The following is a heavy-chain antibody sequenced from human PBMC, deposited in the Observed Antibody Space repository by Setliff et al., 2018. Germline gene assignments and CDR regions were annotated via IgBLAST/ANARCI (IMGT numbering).Heavy chain of an antibody. CDR2: IYYSGST. D-gene: IGHD3-10*01. CDR3: ARELYYYGSGSWTFDP. J-gene: IGHJ5*02. Sequence: PSETLSLTCTVSGGSISSSSYYWGWIRQPPGKGLEWIGSIYYSGSTYYNPSLKSRVTISVDTSKNQFSLKLSSVTAADTAVYYCARELYYYGSGSWTFDPWGQGTLVTV. V-gene: IGHV4-39*07. CDR1: GGSISSSSYY.